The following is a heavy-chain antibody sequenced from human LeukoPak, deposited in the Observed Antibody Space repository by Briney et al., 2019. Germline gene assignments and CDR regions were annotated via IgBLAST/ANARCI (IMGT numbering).Heavy chain of an antibody. CDR2: IIPLLGVR. D-gene: IGHD4-23*01. Sequence: ASVKVPCKASGGTFSSYGFNWVRQAPGQGLEWMGRIIPLLGVRNHAQKFQGRVTITADKSTSTAYMELSSLRSEDTAVYYCARGPMTTVVKGYFDYWGQGTLVTVSS. J-gene: IGHJ4*02. CDR3: ARGPMTTVVKGYFDY. CDR1: GGTFSSYG. V-gene: IGHV1-69*04.